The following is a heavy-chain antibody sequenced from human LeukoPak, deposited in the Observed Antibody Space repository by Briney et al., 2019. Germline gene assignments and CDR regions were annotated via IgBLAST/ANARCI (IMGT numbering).Heavy chain of an antibody. CDR2: IYYTGDN. CDR1: GASISDSY. Sequence: SETLSLTCSVSGASISDSYWTWIRQPPGKTLEWIGYIYYTGDNDYNPSLKSRVTMSVDTSKSHLSLKLTSVTAADTAVYYCARLPRLTGDIDYWGQGTLVTVSS. J-gene: IGHJ4*02. CDR3: ARLPRLTGDIDY. D-gene: IGHD7-27*01. V-gene: IGHV4-59*08.